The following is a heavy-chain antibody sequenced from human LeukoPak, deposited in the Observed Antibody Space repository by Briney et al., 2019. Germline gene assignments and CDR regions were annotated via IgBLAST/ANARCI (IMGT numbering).Heavy chain of an antibody. J-gene: IGHJ5*02. D-gene: IGHD3-10*01. CDR1: GFAFSDDS. CDR2: ISSTSKYI. V-gene: IGHV3-21*01. Sequence: GGSLRLSCVASGFAFSDDSMNWVRQPPGKGLEWVSSISSTSKYIYYADSVKGRFTISRDNSKNTLYLQMNSLRGEDTAVYYCTKGGTLFNWFDPWGQGTLVTVSS. CDR3: TKGGTLFNWFDP.